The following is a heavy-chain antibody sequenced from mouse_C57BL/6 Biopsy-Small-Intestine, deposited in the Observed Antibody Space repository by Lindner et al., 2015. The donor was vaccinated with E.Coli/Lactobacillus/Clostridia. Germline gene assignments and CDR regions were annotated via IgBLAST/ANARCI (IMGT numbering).Heavy chain of an antibody. J-gene: IGHJ2*01. V-gene: IGHV1-20*01. CDR1: GYSFTGYF. Sequence: VQESGPELVKPRASVKISCKASGYSFTGYFMNWVMQSHGKSLEWIGRINPYNGDTFYNQKFKGKATLTVDKSSSTAHMELRSLTSEDSAVYYCARSELTGVDYWGQGTTLTVSS. D-gene: IGHD4-1*01. CDR2: INPYNGDT. CDR3: ARSELTGVDY.